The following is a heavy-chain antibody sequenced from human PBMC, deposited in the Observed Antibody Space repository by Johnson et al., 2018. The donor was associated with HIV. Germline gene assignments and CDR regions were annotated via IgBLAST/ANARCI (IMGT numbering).Heavy chain of an antibody. V-gene: IGHV3-66*04. CDR1: GFTVSSNY. CDR3: ARPLGGSVDAFDI. J-gene: IGHJ3*02. CDR2: IYSGGST. Sequence: VQLVESGGGVVQPGRSLRLSCAASGFTVSSNYMSWVRQAPGKGLEWVSVIYSGGSTYYADSVKGRFTISKDNSKNTLYLQMGSLRAEDMAVYYCARPLGGSVDAFDIWGQGTMVTVSS. D-gene: IGHD1-26*01.